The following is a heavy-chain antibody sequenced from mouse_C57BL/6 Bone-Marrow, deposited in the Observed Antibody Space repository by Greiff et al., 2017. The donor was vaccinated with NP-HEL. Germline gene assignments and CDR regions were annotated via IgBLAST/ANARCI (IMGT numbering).Heavy chain of an antibody. J-gene: IGHJ2*01. D-gene: IGHD2-3*01. V-gene: IGHV1-63*01. CDR2: IYPGGGYT. CDR3: ARKIYDGYSYYFDY. Sequence: VMLVESGAELVRPGTSVKMSCKASGYTFTNYWIGWAKQRPGHGLEWIGDIYPGGGYTNYNEKFKGKATLTADKSSSTAYMQFSSLTSEDSAIYYCARKIYDGYSYYFDYWGQGTTLTVSS. CDR1: GYTFTNYW.